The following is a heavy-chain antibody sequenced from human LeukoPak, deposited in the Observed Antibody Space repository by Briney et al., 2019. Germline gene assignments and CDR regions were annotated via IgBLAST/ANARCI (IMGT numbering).Heavy chain of an antibody. CDR1: GGSFSGYY. D-gene: IGHD4-17*01. CDR2: INHSGST. Sequence: PSETLSLTCAVYGGSFSGYYWSWIRQPPGKGLEWIGEINHSGSTNYNPSLKSRVTISVDTSKNQFSLKLSSVTAADTAVYYCARWTTGYYYGMDVWGQGTTVTVSS. CDR3: ARWTTGYYYGMDV. V-gene: IGHV4-34*01. J-gene: IGHJ6*02.